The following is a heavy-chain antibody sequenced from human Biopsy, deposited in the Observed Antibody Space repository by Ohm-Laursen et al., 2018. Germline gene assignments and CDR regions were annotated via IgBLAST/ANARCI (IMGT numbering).Heavy chain of an antibody. Sequence: SLRLSCAVSGLTFDDYAMHWVRQAPGKGLEWVSGISWNSDFIGYADSVKGRFTISRDNAKRSLYLQMNSLRVEDTAFYYCVKAAYGSGTYHPLDYWGQGTLVTVSS. CDR3: VKAAYGSGTYHPLDY. D-gene: IGHD3-10*01. CDR1: GLTFDDYA. J-gene: IGHJ4*02. V-gene: IGHV3-9*01. CDR2: ISWNSDFI.